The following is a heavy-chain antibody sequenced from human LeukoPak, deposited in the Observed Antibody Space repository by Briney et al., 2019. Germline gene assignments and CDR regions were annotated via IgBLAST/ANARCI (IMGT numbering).Heavy chain of an antibody. V-gene: IGHV1-46*01. D-gene: IGHD3-22*01. Sequence: ASVKVFCKASGYTFTSFYMHWVRQAPGQGLEWMGIINPSGGSTSYAQKFQGRVTMTRDTSTNTVYVELSSLISEDTAVYYCARDLDGSGYYPDYWGQGTLVTVSS. CDR3: ARDLDGSGYYPDY. CDR1: GYTFTSFY. CDR2: INPSGGST. J-gene: IGHJ4*02.